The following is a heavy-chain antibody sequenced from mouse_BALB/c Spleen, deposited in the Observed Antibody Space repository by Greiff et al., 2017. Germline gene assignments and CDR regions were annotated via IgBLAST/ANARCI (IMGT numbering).Heavy chain of an antibody. Sequence: EVKLVESGPGLVKPSQSLSLTCSVTGYSITSGYYWNWIRQFPGNKLEWMGYISYDGSNNYNPSLKNRISITRDTSKNQFFLKLNSVTTEDTATYYCARVGLRLYYAMDYWGQGTSVTVSS. CDR3: ARVGLRLYYAMDY. J-gene: IGHJ4*01. V-gene: IGHV3-6*02. CDR1: GYSITSGYY. CDR2: ISYDGSN. D-gene: IGHD1-2*01.